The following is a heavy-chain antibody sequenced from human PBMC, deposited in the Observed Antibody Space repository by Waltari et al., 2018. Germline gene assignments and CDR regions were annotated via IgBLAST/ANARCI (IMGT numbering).Heavy chain of an antibody. Sequence: QLQLQESGPGLVKPSETLSLTCTVSGGSISSRSYYWGWIRQPPGKGLEWIGSIYYRGSTYYNPSLKSRVTISVDTSKNQFSLKLSSVTAADTAVYYCASIMVRGVIIAYREMGWGQGTLVTVSS. CDR2: IYYRGST. D-gene: IGHD3-10*01. CDR3: ASIMVRGVIIAYREMG. CDR1: GGSISSRSYY. V-gene: IGHV4-39*01. J-gene: IGHJ4*02.